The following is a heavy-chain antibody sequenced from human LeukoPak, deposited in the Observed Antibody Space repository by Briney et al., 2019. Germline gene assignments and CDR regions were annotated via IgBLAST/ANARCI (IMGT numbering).Heavy chain of an antibody. CDR1: GFTFSTYG. V-gene: IGHV3-30*18. CDR2: ISSDGGTK. J-gene: IGHJ4*02. Sequence: PGGSLRLSCAASGFTFSTYGMHWVRQAPGKGLEWVAVISSDGGTKYYADSVKGRFTISRDNSKNTLYAQMNSLGPDDTAVYYCAKDLFDYWGQGTLVSVSA. CDR3: AKDLFDY.